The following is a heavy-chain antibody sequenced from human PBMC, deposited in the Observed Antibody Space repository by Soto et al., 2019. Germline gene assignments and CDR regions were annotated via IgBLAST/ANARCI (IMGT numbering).Heavy chain of an antibody. Sequence: SETLSLTCTVSGGSISSSSYYWGWIRQPPGKGLEWIGSIYYSGSTYYNPSLKSRVTISVDTSKNQFSLKLSSVTAADTAVYYCARHEVEWVTMIVVVTPYNWFDPWGQGTLVTVSS. CDR3: ARHEVEWVTMIVVVTPYNWFDP. CDR1: GGSISSSSYY. J-gene: IGHJ5*02. CDR2: IYYSGST. V-gene: IGHV4-39*01. D-gene: IGHD3-22*01.